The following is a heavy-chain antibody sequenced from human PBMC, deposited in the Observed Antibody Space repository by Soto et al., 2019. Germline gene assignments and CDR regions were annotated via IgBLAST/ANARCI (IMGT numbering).Heavy chain of an antibody. CDR1: GGSFSSYA. CDR3: ARAMGTKVTTYCYCYGMDV. CDR2: IIPIFGTA. V-gene: IGHV1-69*12. Sequence: QVQLVQSGAEVKKPGSSVKVSCKASGGSFSSYAISWVRQAPGQGLEWMGGIIPIFGTANYAQKFQGRVTITADESTSTAYMELRSLRYEDTAVYYCARAMGTKVTTYCYCYGMDVWGQETTV. D-gene: IGHD4-17*01. J-gene: IGHJ6*02.